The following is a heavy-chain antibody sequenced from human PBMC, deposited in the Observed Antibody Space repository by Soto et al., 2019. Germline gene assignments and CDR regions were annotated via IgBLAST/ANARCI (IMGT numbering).Heavy chain of an antibody. V-gene: IGHV3-23*01. CDR2: ISGSGGDT. Sequence: GGSLRLSCAASGFSFSTYAMSWVRQAPGKGLEWVSTISGSGGDTYYPDSVKGRFTISRDNSKNTMYLQMNSLRAEDTAIYYCAKDLLSGSTGWFESWGQGNRVTVSS. D-gene: IGHD1-26*01. CDR1: GFSFSTYA. CDR3: AKDLLSGSTGWFES. J-gene: IGHJ5*01.